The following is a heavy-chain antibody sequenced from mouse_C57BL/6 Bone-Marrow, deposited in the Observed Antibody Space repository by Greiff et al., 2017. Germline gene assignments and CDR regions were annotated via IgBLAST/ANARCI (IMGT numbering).Heavy chain of an antibody. Sequence: EVQLQQSGPELVKPGASVKIPCKASGYTFTDYNMDWVKQSHGKILEWIGDINPNNGGTIYNQKFKGKATLTVDKSSSTAYMELRSLTSEDTAVYYCARFPILITTVVATPYYYAMDYWGQGTSVTVSS. CDR3: ARFPILITTVVATPYYYAMDY. V-gene: IGHV1-18*01. CDR1: GYTFTDYN. D-gene: IGHD1-1*01. CDR2: INPNNGGT. J-gene: IGHJ4*01.